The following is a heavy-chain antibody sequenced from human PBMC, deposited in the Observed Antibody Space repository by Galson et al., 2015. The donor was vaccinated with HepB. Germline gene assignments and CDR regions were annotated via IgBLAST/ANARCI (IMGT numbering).Heavy chain of an antibody. CDR2: IYYSGST. J-gene: IGHJ4*02. V-gene: IGHV4-39*01. Sequence: LSLTCTVSGGSISSSSYYWGWIRQPPGKGLEWIGSIYYSGSTYYNPSLKSRVTISVDTSKNQFSLKLSSVTAADTAVYYCAVNSGSYYLYYFDYWGQGTLVTVSS. CDR1: GGSISSSSYY. D-gene: IGHD1-26*01. CDR3: AVNSGSYYLYYFDY.